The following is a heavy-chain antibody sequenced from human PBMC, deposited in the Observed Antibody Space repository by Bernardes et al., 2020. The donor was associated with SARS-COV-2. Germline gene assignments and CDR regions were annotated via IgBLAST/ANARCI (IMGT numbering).Heavy chain of an antibody. Sequence: GGSLRLSCVGSGFAFSDVGVAWVRQAPGKGLEWVSTLNTDGENTHYADSVKGRFTISRDNSKNMLYLQMNSLRAEDTAVYYCANDAGVDVFFDYWGQGTLVTVSS. CDR2: LNTDGENT. D-gene: IGHD7-27*01. CDR3: ANDAGVDVFFDY. J-gene: IGHJ4*02. CDR1: GFAFSDVG. V-gene: IGHV3-23*01.